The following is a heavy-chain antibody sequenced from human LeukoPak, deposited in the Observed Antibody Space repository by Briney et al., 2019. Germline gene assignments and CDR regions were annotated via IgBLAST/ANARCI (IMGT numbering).Heavy chain of an antibody. CDR3: AKTHPRGYGDYGPPYFDY. Sequence: GGSLRLSCAASGFTFDDYAMHWVRQAPEKGLEWVPLITYDGGATFYADSVKGRFTISRDNSRNSLSLRMNSLKIEDSALYYCAKTHPRGYGDYGPPYFDYWGQGTLVTVSS. V-gene: IGHV3-43D*04. D-gene: IGHD4-17*01. CDR2: ITYDGGAT. CDR1: GFTFDDYA. J-gene: IGHJ4*02.